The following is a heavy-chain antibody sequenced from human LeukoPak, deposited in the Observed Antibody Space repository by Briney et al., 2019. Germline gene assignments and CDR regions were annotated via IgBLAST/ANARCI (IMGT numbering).Heavy chain of an antibody. J-gene: IGHJ5*02. D-gene: IGHD2-21*01. CDR3: ARRSTVVGMGWFDP. CDR2: IYTSGNT. Sequence: PSETLSLTCTVSGGSISSGGYYWSWIRQPAGKGLEWIGRIYTSGNTNYNPSLKSRATISVDTSKNQFSLELSSVTAADTAVYYCARRSTVVGMGWFDPWGQGTLVTVSS. V-gene: IGHV4-61*02. CDR1: GGSISSGGYY.